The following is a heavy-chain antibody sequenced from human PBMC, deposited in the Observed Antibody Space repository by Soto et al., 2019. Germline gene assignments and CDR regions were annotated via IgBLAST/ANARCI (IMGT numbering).Heavy chain of an antibody. Sequence: QLQLQESGPGLVKPSEPLSLTCTVSGGSMSNGGYYWGWIRQPPGKGLEWIGSIYYSGSTYINPSLMRRLTMSIDTSKTQFSLKVTSVTAADTAVYYCARSRGEPPEGFDYWGQGTLVTVSS. V-gene: IGHV4-39*01. CDR2: IYYSGST. J-gene: IGHJ4*02. D-gene: IGHD3-16*01. CDR3: ARSRGEPPEGFDY. CDR1: GGSMSNGGYY.